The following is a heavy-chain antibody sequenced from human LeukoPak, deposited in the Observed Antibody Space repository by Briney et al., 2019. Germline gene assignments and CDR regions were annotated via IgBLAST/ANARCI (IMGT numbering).Heavy chain of an antibody. CDR3: ARAVPGAAAYFDY. J-gene: IGHJ4*02. CDR1: GGSFSGYY. V-gene: IGHV4-59*10. CDR2: IYTSGST. D-gene: IGHD2-2*01. Sequence: PSETLSLTCAVYGGSFSGYYWNWIRQPAGKGLEWIGRIYTSGSTNYNPSLKSRVTMSVDTSKNQFSLKLTSVTAADTAVYYCARAVPGAAAYFDYWGQGTLVTVSS.